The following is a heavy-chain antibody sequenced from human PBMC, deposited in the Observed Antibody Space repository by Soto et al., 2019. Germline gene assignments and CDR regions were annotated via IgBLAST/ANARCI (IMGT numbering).Heavy chain of an antibody. V-gene: IGHV3-64*01. CDR2: ISSNGGST. CDR1: GFTFSSYA. CDR3: ARLRANSGYEHTKRYYYYYYMDV. J-gene: IGHJ6*03. D-gene: IGHD5-12*01. Sequence: EVQLVESGGGLVQPGGSLRLSCAASGFTFSSYAMHWVRQAPGKGLEYVSAISSNGGSTYYANSVKGRFTISRDNSKNTLYLQMGSLRAEDMAVYYCARLRANSGYEHTKRYYYYYYMDVWGKGTTVTVSS.